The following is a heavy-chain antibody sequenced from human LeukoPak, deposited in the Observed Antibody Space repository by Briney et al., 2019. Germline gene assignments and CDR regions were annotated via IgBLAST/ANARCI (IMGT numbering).Heavy chain of an antibody. CDR2: ISSSGSTI. D-gene: IGHD2-2*01. J-gene: IGHJ5*02. CDR3: ARAFGEYQLLPPWFDP. V-gene: IGHV3-48*03. CDR1: GFTFSSYE. Sequence: PGGSLRLSCAASGFTFSSYEMNWVRQAPGKGLEWVSYISSSGSTIFYADSVKGRFTISRDNAKNSLYLQMNSLRAEDTAVYYCARAFGEYQLLPPWFDPWGQGTLVTVSS.